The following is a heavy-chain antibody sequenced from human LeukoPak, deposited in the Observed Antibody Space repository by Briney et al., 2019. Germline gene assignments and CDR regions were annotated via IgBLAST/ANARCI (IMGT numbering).Heavy chain of an antibody. D-gene: IGHD2-21*02. Sequence: SETLSLTCTVSGGSISSYYWSWIRQPPGKGLEWIGYIYYSGSTNCNPSLKSRVTISVDTSKNQFSLKLSSVTAADTAVYYCARDGGADSLDYWGQGTLVTVSS. V-gene: IGHV4-59*01. J-gene: IGHJ4*02. CDR2: IYYSGST. CDR3: ARDGGADSLDY. CDR1: GGSISSYY.